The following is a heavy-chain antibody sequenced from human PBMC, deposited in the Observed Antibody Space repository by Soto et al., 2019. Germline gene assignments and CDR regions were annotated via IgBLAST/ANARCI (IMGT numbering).Heavy chain of an antibody. CDR3: ARGDRYYYYYGMDV. V-gene: IGHV4-31*03. CDR2: IYYSGST. Sequence: KTSETLSLTCTVSGGSISIGGYYWSWIRQHPGKGLEWIGYIYYSGSTHYNPSLKSRVTISVDTSKNQFSLKLSSVTAADTAVYYCARGDRYYYYYGMDVWGQGTTVTVSS. CDR1: GGSISIGGYY. J-gene: IGHJ6*02. D-gene: IGHD3-22*01.